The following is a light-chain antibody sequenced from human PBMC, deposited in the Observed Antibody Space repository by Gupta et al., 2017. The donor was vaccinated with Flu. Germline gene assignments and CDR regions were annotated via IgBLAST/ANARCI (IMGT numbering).Light chain of an antibody. J-gene: IGKJ3*01. CDR2: DAS. CDR3: QQRSNWPLT. Sequence: GERATLSCRASQSVSSYLAWYQQKPGQAPRLLIYDASNRATGIPARFSGSGSGTDCTLTISSLEPEDFAVYYCQQRSNWPLTFGPGTKVDIK. V-gene: IGKV3-11*01. CDR1: QSVSSY.